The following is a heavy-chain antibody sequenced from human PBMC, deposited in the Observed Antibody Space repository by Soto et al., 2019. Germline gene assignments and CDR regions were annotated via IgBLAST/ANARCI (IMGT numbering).Heavy chain of an antibody. J-gene: IGHJ4*02. V-gene: IGHV3-30-3*01. D-gene: IGHD4-17*01. CDR2: ISYDGSNK. Sequence: QVQLVESGGGVVQPGRSLRLSCAASGFTFSSYAMHWVRQTPGKGLEWVAAISYDGSNKYYADYVKGRFTISRDNSKNTLYVKMNSLRAEDTAVYYGARGDDYGEGNADWGQGTLVSVSS. CDR1: GFTFSSYA. CDR3: ARGDDYGEGNAD.